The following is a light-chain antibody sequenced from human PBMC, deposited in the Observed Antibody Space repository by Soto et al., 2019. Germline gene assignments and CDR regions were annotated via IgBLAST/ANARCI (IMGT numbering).Light chain of an antibody. J-gene: IGLJ2*01. Sequence: QSVLTQPPSASGSLGQSITISCTGTSSDVGGNKYVSWYQQHPGKAPKLMIYDVTRRPSGVPDRFSGSKSGNTASLTVSGLQAEDEADYYCSPYAGKVSFGGGTKLTVL. CDR1: SSDVGGNKY. V-gene: IGLV2-8*01. CDR2: DVT. CDR3: SPYAGKVS.